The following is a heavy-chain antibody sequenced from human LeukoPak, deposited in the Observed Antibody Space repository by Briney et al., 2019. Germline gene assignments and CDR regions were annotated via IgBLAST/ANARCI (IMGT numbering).Heavy chain of an antibody. V-gene: IGHV4-4*08. CDR3: ARAERGTVVGAKGSYDY. Sequence: SETLSLTCTVSGGSISRYYWSWIRQPPGKGLEWIGRIYTSGSTNYNPSLKSRVTISVDTSKNQFSLKLSSVTAADTAVYYCARAERGTVVGAKGSYDYWGQGTLVTVSS. J-gene: IGHJ4*02. CDR2: IYTSGST. CDR1: GGSISRYY. D-gene: IGHD1-26*01.